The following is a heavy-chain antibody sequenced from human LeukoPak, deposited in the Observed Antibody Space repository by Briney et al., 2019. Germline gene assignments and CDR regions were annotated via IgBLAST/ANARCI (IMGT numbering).Heavy chain of an antibody. CDR1: GGSISSGDYY. V-gene: IGHV4-30-4*01. J-gene: IGHJ4*02. CDR3: ARVFGVVIMWVFDY. D-gene: IGHD3-3*01. Sequence: SETLSLTCTVSGGSISSGDYYWSWIRQPPGKGLEWIGYIYYSGSTYYNPSLKSQVTISVDTSKNQFSLKLSSVTAADTAVYYCARVFGVVIMWVFDYWGQGTLVTVSS. CDR2: IYYSGST.